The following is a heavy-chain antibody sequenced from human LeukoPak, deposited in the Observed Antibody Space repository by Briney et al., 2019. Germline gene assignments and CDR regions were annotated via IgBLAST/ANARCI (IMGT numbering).Heavy chain of an antibody. V-gene: IGHV3-48*01. CDR1: GFTFSSYS. Sequence: GGSLRLSCAASGFTFSSYSMNWVRQAPGKGLEWVSYISSSSSTIYYADSVKGRFTISRDNAKNPLYLQMNSLRAEDTAVYYCARAGDPYYYDSSGYFLFDYWGQGTLVTVSS. D-gene: IGHD3-22*01. CDR2: ISSSSSTI. CDR3: ARAGDPYYYDSSGYFLFDY. J-gene: IGHJ4*02.